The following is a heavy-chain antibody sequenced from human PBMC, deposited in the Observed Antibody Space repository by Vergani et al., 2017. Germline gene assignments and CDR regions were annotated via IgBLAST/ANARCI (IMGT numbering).Heavy chain of an antibody. CDR3: AKVVAGTTSFDY. V-gene: IGHV3-23*01. CDR1: GFTFSSYA. D-gene: IGHD1-1*01. J-gene: IGHJ4*02. Sequence: EVQLLESGGGLVQPGGSLRLSCAASGFTFSSYAMSWVRQAPGKGLEWVSAISGSGGSTYYADSVKGRFTISRDNSKNTLYLQMNSLTAEDTAVYYCAKVVAGTTSFDYWGQGTLVTVSS. CDR2: ISGSGGST.